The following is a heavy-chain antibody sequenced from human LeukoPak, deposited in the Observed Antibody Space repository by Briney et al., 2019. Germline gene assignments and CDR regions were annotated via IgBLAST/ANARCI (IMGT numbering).Heavy chain of an antibody. Sequence: GASVKVSCKASGYTFTSYAMHWVRQAPGQRLEWMGWINAGNGNTKYSQKFQGRVTITRDTSASTAYMELSSLRSEDTAVYYRARPRITMVRGVIPLGTWGQGTLVTVSS. CDR3: ARPRITMVRGVIPLGT. CDR1: GYTFTSYA. J-gene: IGHJ5*02. D-gene: IGHD3-10*01. CDR2: INAGNGNT. V-gene: IGHV1-3*01.